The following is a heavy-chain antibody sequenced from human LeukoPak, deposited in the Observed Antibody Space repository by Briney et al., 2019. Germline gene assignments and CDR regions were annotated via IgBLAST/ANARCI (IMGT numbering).Heavy chain of an antibody. J-gene: IGHJ4*02. CDR3: ARHVRSGYYKYYFDY. CDR1: GGSISSSSYY. D-gene: IGHD3-22*01. CDR2: IYYSGST. Sequence: SETLSLTCTVSGGSISSSSYYWGWVRQPPGEGLEWIASIYYSGSTYYNPSLKSRVTISVDTSKNQFSLKLSSVTAADTAVYYCARHVRSGYYKYYFDYWGQGTLVTVSS. V-gene: IGHV4-39*01.